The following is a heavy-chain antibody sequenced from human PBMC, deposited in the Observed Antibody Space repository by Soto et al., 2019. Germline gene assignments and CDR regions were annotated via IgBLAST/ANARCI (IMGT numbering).Heavy chain of an antibody. V-gene: IGHV1-18*01. CDR1: GYTFTSHG. CDR2: ISANNGDT. Sequence: QVQLVQSGGEVRKPGASVKVSCKASGYTFTSHGISWVRQAPGHGLEWMAWISANNGDTNYAQKLQGRVTVTTDTATSTAYMELSSLRPEDTAVYYCASIPRGSNSDYYHYMDVSGKGTTVTVSS. J-gene: IGHJ6*03. D-gene: IGHD3-10*01. CDR3: ASIPRGSNSDYYHYMDV.